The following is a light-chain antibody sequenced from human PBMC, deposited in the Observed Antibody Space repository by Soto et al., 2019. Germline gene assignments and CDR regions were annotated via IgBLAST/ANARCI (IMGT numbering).Light chain of an antibody. Sequence: DIQMTQSPSTLSASVGDRVTITCRASQSISSWLAWYQQKPGKAPKLLIYDASSLESGVPSRFSGSESGTEFTLSISSLQPDDFASYYCQQYNSYSGTVGQGTKVEIK. CDR1: QSISSW. V-gene: IGKV1-5*01. CDR2: DAS. CDR3: QQYNSYSGT. J-gene: IGKJ1*01.